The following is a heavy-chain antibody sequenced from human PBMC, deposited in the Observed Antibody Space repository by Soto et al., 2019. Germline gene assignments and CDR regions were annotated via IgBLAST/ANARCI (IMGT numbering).Heavy chain of an antibody. D-gene: IGHD2-15*01. V-gene: IGHV4-4*02. CDR3: ARRSQIVGVVAAIYYYGMDV. CDR1: GGSISSSNW. J-gene: IGHJ6*02. Sequence: PSETLSLTCAVSGGSISSSNWWSWVRQPPGKGLEWIGEIYHSGSTNYNPSLKSRVTISIDKSKNQLSLKLSSVTAADTAVYYCARRSQIVGVVAAIYYYGMDVWGQGTTVTVSS. CDR2: IYHSGST.